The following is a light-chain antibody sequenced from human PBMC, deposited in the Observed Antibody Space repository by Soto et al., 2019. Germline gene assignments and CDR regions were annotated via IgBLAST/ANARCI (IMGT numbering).Light chain of an antibody. CDR1: QRLSSH. J-gene: IGKJ4*01. Sequence: EIVLTQSQATLSLSPGERATLSCRASQRLSSHLGWYQQKPGQSPRLLLYDASNRATGIPARFSGSWSGTDFTLTISSLEPQDFAVYYCHQRTNCPLTFGGGTRVEIK. CDR3: HQRTNCPLT. CDR2: DAS. V-gene: IGKV3-11*01.